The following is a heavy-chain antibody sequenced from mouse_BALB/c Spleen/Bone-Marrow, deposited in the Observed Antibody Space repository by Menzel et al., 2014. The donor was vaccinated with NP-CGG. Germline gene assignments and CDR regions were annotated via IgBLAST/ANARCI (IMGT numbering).Heavy chain of an antibody. V-gene: IGHV1S41*01. CDR3: ARSYSGRAMDY. CDR1: GYTFTSYW. CDR2: IAPGSGRT. J-gene: IGHJ4*01. Sequence: DLVTPWASVKLSCKASGYTFTSYWINWIKQRPGQGLEWLGLIAPGSGRTYYDELFTGQATLTVDTSSSSAYIQRSSLASEDSAVYFCARSYSGRAMDYWGQGTSVTVSS. D-gene: IGHD1-1*01.